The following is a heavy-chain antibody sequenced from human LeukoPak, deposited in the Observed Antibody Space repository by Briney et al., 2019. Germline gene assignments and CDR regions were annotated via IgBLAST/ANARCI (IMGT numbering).Heavy chain of an antibody. CDR3: ARGDYYFDY. J-gene: IGHJ4*02. CDR2: INHSGST. CDR1: GGSFSGYY. V-gene: IGHV4-34*01. Sequence: SETLSLTCAVYGGSFSGYYWSWIRQPPGKGPEWIGEINHSGSTNYNPSLKSRVTISVDTSKNQFSLKLSSVTAADTAVYYCARGDYYFDYWGQGTLVTVSS.